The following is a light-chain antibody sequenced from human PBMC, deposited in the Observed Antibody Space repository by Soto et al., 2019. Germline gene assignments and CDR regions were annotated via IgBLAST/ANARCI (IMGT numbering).Light chain of an antibody. CDR3: QQRNNWWT. CDR2: DAS. CDR1: QSVSSY. V-gene: IGKV3-11*01. Sequence: EMVLTQSPATLSLSPGERATLSFRATQSVSSYLAWYQQKPGQAPRLLIYDASNRATGIPARFSRSGSGTDFNLTISSLEPEDFAVYYCQQRNNWWTFGQWTKVEIK. J-gene: IGKJ1*01.